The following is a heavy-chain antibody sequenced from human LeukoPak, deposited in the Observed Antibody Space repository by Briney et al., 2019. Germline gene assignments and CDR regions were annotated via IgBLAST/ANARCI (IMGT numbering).Heavy chain of an antibody. V-gene: IGHV1-69*05. CDR2: VIPIFGTA. CDR1: GGTFSSYA. CDR3: ARERSKVGASPGAFDI. D-gene: IGHD1-26*01. Sequence: SVKVSCKASGGTFSSYAISWVRQAPGQGLEWMGGVIPIFGTANYAQKFQGRVTITTDESTSTAYMELSSLRSEDTAVYYCARERSKVGASPGAFDIWGQGTMVTVSS. J-gene: IGHJ3*02.